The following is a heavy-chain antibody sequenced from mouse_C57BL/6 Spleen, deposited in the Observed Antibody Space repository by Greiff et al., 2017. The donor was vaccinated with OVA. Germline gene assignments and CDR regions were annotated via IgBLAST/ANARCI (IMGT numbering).Heavy chain of an antibody. CDR2: IDPSDSYT. Sequence: QVQLQQPGAELVRPGTSVKLSCKASGYTFTSYWMHWVKQRPGQGLEWIGVIDPSDSYTNFNQKFKGKATLTVDTSSSTAYMQLSSLTSEDSAVYYCARGEGHSISWFAYWGQGTLVTVSA. D-gene: IGHD2-10*02. V-gene: IGHV1-59*01. CDR3: ARGEGHSISWFAY. J-gene: IGHJ3*01. CDR1: GYTFTSYW.